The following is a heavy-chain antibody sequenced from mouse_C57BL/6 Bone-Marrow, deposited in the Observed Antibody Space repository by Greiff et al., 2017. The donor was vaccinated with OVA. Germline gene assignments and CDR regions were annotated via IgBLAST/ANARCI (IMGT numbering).Heavy chain of an antibody. J-gene: IGHJ3*01. CDR3: ARPYYYGSSPQFAY. Sequence: EVQVVESGGGLVQPGGSLKLSCAASGFTFSDYYMYWVRQTPEKRLEWVAYISNGGGSTYYPDTVKGRFTISRDNAKNTLYLQMSRLKSEDTAMYYCARPYYYGSSPQFAYWGQGTLVTVSA. D-gene: IGHD1-1*01. CDR2: ISNGGGST. CDR1: GFTFSDYY. V-gene: IGHV5-12*01.